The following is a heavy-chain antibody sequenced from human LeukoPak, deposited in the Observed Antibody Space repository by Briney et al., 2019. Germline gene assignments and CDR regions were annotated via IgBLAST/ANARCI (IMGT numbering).Heavy chain of an antibody. CDR3: ARRGWVTIFGVVRYWFDP. Sequence: PSETLSLTCAVYGGSFSGYYWSWIRQPPGKGLEWIGEINHSGSTNYNPSLKSRVTISVDTSKNQFSLKLSSVTAADTAVYYCARRGWVTIFGVVRYWFDPWGQGTLVTVSS. V-gene: IGHV4-34*01. CDR1: GGSFSGYY. CDR2: INHSGST. J-gene: IGHJ5*02. D-gene: IGHD3-3*01.